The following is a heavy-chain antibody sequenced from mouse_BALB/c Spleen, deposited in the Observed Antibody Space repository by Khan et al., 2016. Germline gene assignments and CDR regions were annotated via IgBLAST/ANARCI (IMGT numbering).Heavy chain of an antibody. CDR1: GFNIKDTY. J-gene: IGHJ3*01. V-gene: IGHV14-3*02. Sequence: MQLEESGAELVKPGASVKLSCTASGFNIKDTYMHWVKQRPEQGLEWIGRIDPANGNTKYDPKFQGKATITADTSSNTAYLQLSSLTSEDTAVYYCARSSWEWFAYWGQGTLVTVSA. CDR2: IDPANGNT. CDR3: ARSSWEWFAY. D-gene: IGHD4-1*01.